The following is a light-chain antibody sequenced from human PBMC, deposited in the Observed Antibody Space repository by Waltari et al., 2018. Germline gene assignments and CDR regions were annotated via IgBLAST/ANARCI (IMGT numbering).Light chain of an antibody. CDR2: NAS. V-gene: IGKV1-6*01. CDR3: RQDDSYPWT. J-gene: IGKJ1*01. CDR1: QGIRND. Sequence: ALQMPQSPSSLSASVGDRVTITCRASQGIRNDLCWDQQRPGKAPILLIYNASSLQTVVPSRFSRSGYGEGFTLTISSLQPEAFGTYYCRQDDSYPWTFGQGTKVEVK.